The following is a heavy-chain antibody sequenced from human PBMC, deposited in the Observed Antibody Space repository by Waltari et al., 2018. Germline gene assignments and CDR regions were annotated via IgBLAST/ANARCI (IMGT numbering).Heavy chain of an antibody. J-gene: IGHJ4*02. CDR3: ARGQAAGYGGAYYFDY. CDR1: GGSFSGYY. D-gene: IGHD6-13*01. CDR2: INHSGST. V-gene: IGHV4-34*01. Sequence: QVQLQQWGAGLLKPSETLSLTCAVYGGSFSGYYWSWIRQPPGKGLEWIGEINHSGSTNYNASLKSRVTISVDTSKNQFSLKLSAVTAADTAVYYCARGQAAGYGGAYYFDYWGQGTLVTVSS.